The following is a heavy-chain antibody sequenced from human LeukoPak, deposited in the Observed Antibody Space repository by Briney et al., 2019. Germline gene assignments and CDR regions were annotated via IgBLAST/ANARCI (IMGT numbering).Heavy chain of an antibody. CDR1: EFALSGYS. Sequence: GGSLRLSCAASEFALSGYSMNWVRQSPGKGLEWVSCISATGAYIYYADSVKGRFTISRDNSKNSLFLRMSTLRAEDTAVYYCARGTTLTPPDTFDIWGQGTMVTVSS. V-gene: IGHV3-21*01. J-gene: IGHJ3*02. D-gene: IGHD4-17*01. CDR3: ARGTTLTPPDTFDI. CDR2: ISATGAYI.